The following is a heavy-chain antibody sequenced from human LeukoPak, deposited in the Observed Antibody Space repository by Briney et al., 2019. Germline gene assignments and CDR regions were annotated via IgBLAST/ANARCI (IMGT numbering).Heavy chain of an antibody. D-gene: IGHD5-12*01. CDR3: ARDHRYAFDN. J-gene: IGHJ4*02. V-gene: IGHV3-48*04. Sequence: GGSLRLSCAASGFTFIDYSMDWVRQAPGKGLEWISYVGISSGNTKYADSVKGRFTISGDSAKNSVFLQMNSLRVEDTAVYYCARDHRYAFDNWGQGTLVTVSS. CDR2: VGISSGNT. CDR1: GFTFIDYS.